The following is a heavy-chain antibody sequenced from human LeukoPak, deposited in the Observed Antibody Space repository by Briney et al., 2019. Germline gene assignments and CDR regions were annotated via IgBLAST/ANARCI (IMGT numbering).Heavy chain of an antibody. CDR2: ITPDGSGD. V-gene: IGHV3-7*01. J-gene: IGHJ4*02. Sequence: GGSLRLSCAASGFTFRNHWMSWVRQAPGRGLERVASITPDGSGDYYLDSVKGRFTISRDNAENSLFLQMSSLGAEDTAVYYCARLMGTVTTYDYWGQGTLVTVSS. D-gene: IGHD1-7*01. CDR1: GFTFRNHW. CDR3: ARLMGTVTTYDY.